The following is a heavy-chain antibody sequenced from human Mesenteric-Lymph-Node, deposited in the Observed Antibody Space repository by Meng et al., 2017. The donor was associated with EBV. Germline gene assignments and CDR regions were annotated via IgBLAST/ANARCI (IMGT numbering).Heavy chain of an antibody. V-gene: IGHV4-4*03. CDR1: SVSVTSGHW. CDR3: AASSGWWRLDY. CDR2: ISHSEST. D-gene: IGHD6-19*01. Sequence: QVQPQASDPGLLKHPGTRSLTCAVSSVSVTSGHWWSWFRQPPGKGLEWIGEISHSESTNYNPSLKSRVTISLDKSENQFSLRLTSVTAADTAMYYCAASSGWWRLDYWGQGILVTVSS. J-gene: IGHJ4*02.